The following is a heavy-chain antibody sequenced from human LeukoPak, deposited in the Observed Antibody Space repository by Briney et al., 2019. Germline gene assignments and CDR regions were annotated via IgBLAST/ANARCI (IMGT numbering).Heavy chain of an antibody. CDR2: KSYDGSNK. D-gene: IGHD3-10*01. J-gene: IGHJ4*02. CDR1: GFTFSTYA. Sequence: GRSLRLSCAASGFTFSTYAMHWVRQGPGKGLEWVADKSYDGSNKFYADSVKGGFTISRDNSKNTLYLQMSSLSAEDTAVYYCARTTTPHYYGSGSYALGYWGQGTLVTVPS. CDR3: ARTTTPHYYGSGSYALGY. V-gene: IGHV3-30-3*01.